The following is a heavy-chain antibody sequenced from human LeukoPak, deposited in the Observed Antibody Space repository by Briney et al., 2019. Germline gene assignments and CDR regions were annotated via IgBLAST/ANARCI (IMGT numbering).Heavy chain of an antibody. V-gene: IGHV3-23*01. J-gene: IGHJ4*02. Sequence: GGSLRLSCTASGFTFRSHAMSWVRQAPGKGPEWVSVSGSGGSTYYADSAKGRFTISRDNPKDTLYLQMNSLRAEDTAVYYCAKHSGTYSVFDYWGQGTLVTVSS. CDR2: SGSGGST. CDR3: AKHSGTYSVFDY. D-gene: IGHD1-26*01. CDR1: GFTFRSHA.